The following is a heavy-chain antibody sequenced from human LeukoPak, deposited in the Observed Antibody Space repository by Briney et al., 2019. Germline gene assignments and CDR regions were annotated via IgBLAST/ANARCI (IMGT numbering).Heavy chain of an antibody. D-gene: IGHD3-9*01. CDR1: GFTFSSYA. CDR3: ARDTRYFDWLYDY. CDR2: ISYDGSNK. J-gene: IGHJ4*02. V-gene: IGHV3-30-3*01. Sequence: TGGSLRLSCAASGFTFSSYALHWVRQAPGKGLEWVAVISYDGSNKYYADSVKGRFTISRDNSKNTLYLQMNSLRVEDTAVYYCARDTRYFDWLYDYWGQGTLVTVSS.